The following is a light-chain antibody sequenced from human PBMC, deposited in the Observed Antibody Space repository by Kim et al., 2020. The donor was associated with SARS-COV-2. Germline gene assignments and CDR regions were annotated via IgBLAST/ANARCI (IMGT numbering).Light chain of an antibody. CDR2: DVN. J-gene: IGLJ2*01. V-gene: IGLV2-14*03. CDR1: NSDIGAYNY. Sequence: QSALPQPASVSVSPGQSITISYTGTNSDIGAYNYVSWYQQKPGKAPKLLMYDVNSRTSGISYRFSGSKSGNTASLTISGVRAEDEAVYYCDSYTTVTTRMIGGATQLTVL. CDR3: DSYTTVTTRM.